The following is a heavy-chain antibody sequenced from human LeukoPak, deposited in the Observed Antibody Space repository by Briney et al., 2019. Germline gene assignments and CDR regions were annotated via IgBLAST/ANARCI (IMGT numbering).Heavy chain of an antibody. CDR3: ARGPKYYDILTGTRARGYWFDP. Sequence: SETLSLTCTVSGGSIFSYFWSWIRQPPGKGLELIGVINHSGSTNYNPSLKSRVTISVDTSKNPFSLKLSSVTAADTAVYYCARGPKYYDILTGTRARGYWFDPWGQGTLVTVSS. V-gene: IGHV4-34*01. D-gene: IGHD3-9*01. CDR1: GGSIFSYF. J-gene: IGHJ5*02. CDR2: INHSGST.